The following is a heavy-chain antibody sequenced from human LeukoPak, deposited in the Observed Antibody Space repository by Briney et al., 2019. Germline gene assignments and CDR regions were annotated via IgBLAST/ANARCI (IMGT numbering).Heavy chain of an antibody. V-gene: IGHV3-23*01. D-gene: IGHD6-6*01. J-gene: IGHJ4*02. CDR1: GFTFSSYV. CDR3: AAETIAARPYSNY. Sequence: GGSLRLSCAASGFTFSSYVMNWVRQAPGRGLEWVSAISGSGGSTYYADSVKGRFTISRDNSKNTLYLQMNSLRSEDTAVYYCAAETIAARPYSNYWGQGTLVTVSS. CDR2: ISGSGGST.